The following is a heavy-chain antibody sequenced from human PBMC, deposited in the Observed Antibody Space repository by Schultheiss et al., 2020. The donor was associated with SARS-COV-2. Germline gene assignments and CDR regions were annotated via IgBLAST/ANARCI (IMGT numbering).Heavy chain of an antibody. D-gene: IGHD1-1*01. J-gene: IGHJ4*02. CDR3: AREGSSVGGTDY. CDR2: IYYSGST. CDR1: GGSISSGGYY. V-gene: IGHV4-31*03. Sequence: SETLSLTCTVSGGSISSGGYYLSWIRQHPGKGLEWIGYIYYSGSTYYNPSLKSRVTISVDTSKNQFSLKLSSVTAADTAVYYCAREGSSVGGTDYWGQGTLVTVSS.